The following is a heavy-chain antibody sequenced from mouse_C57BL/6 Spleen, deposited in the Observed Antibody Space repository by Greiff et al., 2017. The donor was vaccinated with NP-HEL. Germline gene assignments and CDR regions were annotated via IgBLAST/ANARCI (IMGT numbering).Heavy chain of an antibody. D-gene: IGHD2-4*01. V-gene: IGHV5-4*03. Sequence: EVKVVESGGGLVKPGGSLKLSCAASGFTFSSYAMSWVRQTPEKRLEWVATISDGGSYTYYPDNVKGRFTISRDNAKNNLYLQMSHLKSEDTAMYYCARGWYDYDVDYFDYWGQGTTLTVSS. CDR2: ISDGGSYT. J-gene: IGHJ2*01. CDR1: GFTFSSYA. CDR3: ARGWYDYDVDYFDY.